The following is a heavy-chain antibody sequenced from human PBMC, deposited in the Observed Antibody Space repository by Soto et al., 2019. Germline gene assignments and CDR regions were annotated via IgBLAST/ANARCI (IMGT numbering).Heavy chain of an antibody. Sequence: SETLSLTCTVSCGSISSYYWSWIRQPAGKGLEWIGRIYTSGSTNYNPSLKSRVTMSVDTSKNQFSLKLSSVTAADTAVYYCAREFYLGVVPAATWYYGMDVWGQGTTVTVSS. D-gene: IGHD2-2*01. V-gene: IGHV4-4*07. CDR1: CGSISSYY. J-gene: IGHJ6*02. CDR3: AREFYLGVVPAATWYYGMDV. CDR2: IYTSGST.